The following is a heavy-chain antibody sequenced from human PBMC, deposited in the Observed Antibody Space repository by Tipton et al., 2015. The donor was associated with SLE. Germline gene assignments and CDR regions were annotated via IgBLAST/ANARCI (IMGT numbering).Heavy chain of an antibody. D-gene: IGHD3-9*01. V-gene: IGHV5-51*03. CDR1: GFSFGSALSLNGYW. CDR2: IYPVDSDT. J-gene: IGHJ4*02. CDR3: GRQADVYNIFTGFQIYFFDI. Sequence: QSGPEVKKPGESLQISCRGSGFSFGSALSLNGYWIGWVRQMPGKGLDSVGIIYPVDSDTRYSPSFQGQVTISADKSTSTVYLQWSSLKASDTGMYNCGRQADVYNIFTGFQIYFFDIWGERTLGTVSS.